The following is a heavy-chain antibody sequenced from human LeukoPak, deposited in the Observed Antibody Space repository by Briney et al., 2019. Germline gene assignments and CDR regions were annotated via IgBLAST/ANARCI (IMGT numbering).Heavy chain of an antibody. CDR1: GYTFTSYY. Sequence: ASVKVSCKASGYTFTSYYMHWVRQAPGQGLEWMGWINPNSGGTNYGQKFQGRVTVTRDTSISTAYMELSRLRSDDTAVYYCARGPGGYSYGADFDYWGQGTLVTVSS. V-gene: IGHV1-2*02. J-gene: IGHJ4*02. CDR2: INPNSGGT. CDR3: ARGPGGYSYGADFDY. D-gene: IGHD5-18*01.